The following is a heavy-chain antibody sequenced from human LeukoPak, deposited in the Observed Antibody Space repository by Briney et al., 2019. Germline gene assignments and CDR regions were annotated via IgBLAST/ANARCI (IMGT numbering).Heavy chain of an antibody. CDR2: IIPIFGTA. J-gene: IGHJ5*02. CDR1: GGTFINYA. V-gene: IGHV1-69*01. Sequence: SVRVSCQPAGGTFINYAINGVRQAPGQGLEWMGGIIPIFGTANYAQKYQGRVTITADEYTSTAYMELRSMRFEDTAVYYCARDRQHLVLHWFDTCGQGTLLIASS. D-gene: IGHD6-13*01. CDR3: ARDRQHLVLHWFDT.